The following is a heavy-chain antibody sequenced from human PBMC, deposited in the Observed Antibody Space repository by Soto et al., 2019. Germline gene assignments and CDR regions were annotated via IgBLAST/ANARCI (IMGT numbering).Heavy chain of an antibody. J-gene: IGHJ6*02. D-gene: IGHD6-13*01. V-gene: IGHV4-59*01. CDR2: IYYSGST. CDR3: ARVPAAAGSFYYYYYGMDV. CDR1: GGSISSYY. Sequence: SETLSLTCTVSGGSISSYYWSWIRQPPGKGLEWIGYIYYSGSTNYNPSLKSRVTISVDTSKNQFSLKLSSVTAADTAVYYCARVPAAAGSFYYYYYGMDVWGQGTTVTVSS.